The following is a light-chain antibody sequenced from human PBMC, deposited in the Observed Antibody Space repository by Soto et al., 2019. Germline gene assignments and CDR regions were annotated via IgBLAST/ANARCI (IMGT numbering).Light chain of an antibody. CDR1: KLGDKY. J-gene: IGLJ1*01. V-gene: IGLV3-1*01. Sequence: SYELTQPPSVSVSPGQTASITCSGDKLGDKYACWYQQKPGQSPVLVIYQDSKRPSGIPERFSGSNSGNTATLTISGTQAMEEADYSCQAWDSSTAVFGTGTKLTVL. CDR2: QDS. CDR3: QAWDSSTAV.